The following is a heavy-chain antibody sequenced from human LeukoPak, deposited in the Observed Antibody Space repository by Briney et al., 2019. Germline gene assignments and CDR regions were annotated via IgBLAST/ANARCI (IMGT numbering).Heavy chain of an antibody. CDR3: ARHIVATIVYLDV. D-gene: IGHD5-12*01. J-gene: IGHJ6*03. Sequence: SETLSLTCTVSGGSISSSSYYWGWIRQPPGKGLEWIGSIYYSGSTYYNPSLKSRVTISVDTSKNQFSLKLSSVTAADTAVYYCARHIVATIVYLDVWGKGTTVTISS. V-gene: IGHV4-39*01. CDR2: IYYSGST. CDR1: GGSISSSSYY.